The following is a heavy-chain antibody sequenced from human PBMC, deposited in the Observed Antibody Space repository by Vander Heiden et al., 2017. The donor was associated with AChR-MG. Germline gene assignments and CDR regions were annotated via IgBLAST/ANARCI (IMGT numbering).Heavy chain of an antibody. CDR3: AKDRDSSGYYPIYYYYGMDV. CDR2: ISYDGSNK. D-gene: IGHD3-22*01. V-gene: IGHV3-30*18. J-gene: IGHJ6*02. CDR1: GFTSSSYR. Sequence: QVQLVESGGGVVQPGRSLRLSCAASGFTSSSYRLHVVRQAPGKGLEWVAVISYDGSNKYYADSVKGRFTISRDNSKNTLYLQMNSLRAEDTAVYYCAKDRDSSGYYPIYYYYGMDVWGQGTTVTVSS.